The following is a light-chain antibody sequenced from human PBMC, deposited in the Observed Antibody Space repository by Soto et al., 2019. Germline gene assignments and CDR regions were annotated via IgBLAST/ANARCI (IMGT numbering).Light chain of an antibody. CDR1: QSVSRY. J-gene: IGKJ1*01. Sequence: EILLTQSPATLSLSPGERATLSCRASQSVSRYLAWYQQKAGQAPRLLIYDASNRATGTPARFSGSGSGTDFTLTISSLEPEDFAIYYCQQRSTWKTFGQGTKVDIK. CDR2: DAS. CDR3: QQRSTWKT. V-gene: IGKV3-11*01.